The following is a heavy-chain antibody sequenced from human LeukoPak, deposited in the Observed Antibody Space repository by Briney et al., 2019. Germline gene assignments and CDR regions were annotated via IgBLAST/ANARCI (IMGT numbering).Heavy chain of an antibody. CDR3: ARDPYSSTWSYGMDV. Sequence: GGSLRLSCAASGFTFSSYWMSWVRQAPGKGLEWVANIKQDGSEEVYVDSVKSRFTISRDNAKNSLFLQLNTLRAEDTAVYYCARDPYSSTWSYGMDVWGQGTTVTVSS. CDR1: GFTFSSYW. CDR2: IKQDGSEE. V-gene: IGHV3-7*05. J-gene: IGHJ6*02. D-gene: IGHD6-6*01.